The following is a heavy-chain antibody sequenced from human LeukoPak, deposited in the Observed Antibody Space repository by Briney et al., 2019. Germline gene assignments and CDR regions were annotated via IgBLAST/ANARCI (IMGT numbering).Heavy chain of an antibody. D-gene: IGHD6-13*01. J-gene: IGHJ5*02. Sequence: ASVKVSCKASGYTFTSYDINWVRQATGQGLEWMGWMNPNRGNTGYAQKFQGRVTMTRNTSISTAYMELSSLRSEDTAVYYCARGSRSSSWFDPWGQGTLVTVSS. V-gene: IGHV1-8*01. CDR3: ARGSRSSSWFDP. CDR1: GYTFTSYD. CDR2: MNPNRGNT.